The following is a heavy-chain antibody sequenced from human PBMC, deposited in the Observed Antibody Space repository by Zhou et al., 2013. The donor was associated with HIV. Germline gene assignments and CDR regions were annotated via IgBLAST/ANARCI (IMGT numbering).Heavy chain of an antibody. CDR3: ARRVSGSGSPLCY. D-gene: IGHD3-10*01. V-gene: IGHV1-8*03. CDR1: GYTFTSHD. Sequence: QSGPVLTQPGTSVKVSCKASGYTFTSHDINWVRQATGLGLEWMGWMNPNSGNTGYAQKFQGRVTITRNTSISTAYMELSSLTSEDTAVYYCARRVSGSGSPLCYWGQGTLVTVSS. J-gene: IGHJ4*02. CDR2: MNPNSGNT.